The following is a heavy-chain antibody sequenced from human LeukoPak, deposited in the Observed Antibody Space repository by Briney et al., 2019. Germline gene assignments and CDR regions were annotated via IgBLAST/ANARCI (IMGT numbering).Heavy chain of an antibody. V-gene: IGHV4-34*01. CDR3: AREHYYDSSGYYR. Sequence: PSETLSLTCAVYGESFSGYYWSWIRQPPGKGLEWIGEINHSGSTNYNPSLKSRVTISVDTSKNQFSLKLSPVTAADTAVYYCAREHYYDSSGYYRWGQGTLVTVSS. CDR2: INHSGST. CDR1: GESFSGYY. J-gene: IGHJ5*02. D-gene: IGHD3-22*01.